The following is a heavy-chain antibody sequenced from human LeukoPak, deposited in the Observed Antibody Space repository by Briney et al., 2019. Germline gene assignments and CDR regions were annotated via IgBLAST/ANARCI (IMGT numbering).Heavy chain of an antibody. CDR1: GFTFSNYG. J-gene: IGHJ4*02. Sequence: PGGSLRLSCAASGFTFSNYGMHWVRQAPGKGLEWVAFIRYDGRNKYYADSVKGRFTISRDNSKNTLYVQMNSLRAEDTAVYYCARDLSVVVPADHLWGQGTLVTVSS. D-gene: IGHD2-2*01. CDR3: ARDLSVVVPADHL. CDR2: IRYDGRNK. V-gene: IGHV3-30*02.